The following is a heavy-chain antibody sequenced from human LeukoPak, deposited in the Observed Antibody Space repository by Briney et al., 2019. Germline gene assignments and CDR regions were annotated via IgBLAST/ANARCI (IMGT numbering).Heavy chain of an antibody. D-gene: IGHD6-13*01. Sequence: SETLSLTCTVSGYSISSGYYWGWIRQPPGKGLEWIGSIYHSGSTYYNPSLKSRVTISVDTSKNQFSLKLSSVTAADTAVYYCAGRIAAAGPLPDYWGQGTLVTVSS. CDR2: IYHSGST. CDR3: AGRIAAAGPLPDY. J-gene: IGHJ4*02. V-gene: IGHV4-38-2*02. CDR1: GYSISSGYY.